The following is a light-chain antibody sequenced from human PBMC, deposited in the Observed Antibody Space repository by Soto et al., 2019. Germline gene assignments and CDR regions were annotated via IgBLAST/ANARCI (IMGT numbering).Light chain of an antibody. Sequence: DIQMTQSPSSLSASVGDRVTINCRASQSIVTYLNWYQQRPGQAPKLLIYVASRLQSGVPSRFSGGGSGTDFTLTISSLQPDDFATYYCQQSYNYPLTFGGGTKVEI. CDR3: QQSYNYPLT. J-gene: IGKJ4*01. CDR2: VAS. V-gene: IGKV1-39*01. CDR1: QSIVTY.